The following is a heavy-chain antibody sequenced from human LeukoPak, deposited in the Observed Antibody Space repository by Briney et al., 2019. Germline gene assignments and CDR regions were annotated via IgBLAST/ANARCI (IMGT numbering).Heavy chain of an antibody. CDR3: ARDRESRSGSSYYFDY. CDR2: IKQDGSEK. J-gene: IGHJ4*02. Sequence: PGGSLRLSCAASGFTFSSYWMSWVRQAPGKGLEWVANIKQDGSEKYYVDSVKGRFTISRDNSKNTLYLQMNSLRAEDTAVYYCARDRESRSGSSYYFDYWGQGTLVTVSS. V-gene: IGHV3-7*01. CDR1: GFTFSSYW. D-gene: IGHD3-10*01.